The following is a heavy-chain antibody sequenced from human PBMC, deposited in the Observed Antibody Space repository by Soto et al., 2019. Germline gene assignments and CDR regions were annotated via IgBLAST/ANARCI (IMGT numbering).Heavy chain of an antibody. CDR3: AKNETTRPWFDP. CDR2: IYYIGTT. Sequence: QVQLQESGPGLVKASQTLSLTCTVSGGSIRNGNYYWSWIRQLPGKGLEWIGNIYYIGTTSYNPSLKSRVIISIATSKNPFSLELTSVLAAATAVYYCAKNETTRPWFDPWGQGPLVTVSS. CDR1: GGSIRNGNYY. V-gene: IGHV4-31*03. J-gene: IGHJ5*02. D-gene: IGHD1-1*01.